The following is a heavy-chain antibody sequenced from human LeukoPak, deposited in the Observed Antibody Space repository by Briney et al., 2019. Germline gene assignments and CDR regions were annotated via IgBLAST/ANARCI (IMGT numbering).Heavy chain of an antibody. D-gene: IGHD6-19*01. CDR1: GYTFTGYY. CDR2: INPNSGGT. Sequence: ASVKVSCKASGYTFTGYYMHWVRQAPGQGLEWMGWINPNSGGTNYAQKFQGRVTMTRDTSISTAYMELSRLRSDDTAVYHCARQSSGWYGGAFDYWGQGTLVTVSS. J-gene: IGHJ4*02. V-gene: IGHV1-2*02. CDR3: ARQSSGWYGGAFDY.